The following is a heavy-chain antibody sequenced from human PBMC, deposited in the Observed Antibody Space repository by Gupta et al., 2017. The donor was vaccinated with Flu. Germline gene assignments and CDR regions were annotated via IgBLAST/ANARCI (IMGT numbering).Heavy chain of an antibody. CDR3: ARDRSLYSTGIDY. Sequence: EVQLVESGGGLVQPGGSLELSCAASGVTFINYEFNWVRQAPGKGLEWLSYINSPGTTIYYADAVKGRFTISRDNAKNSLSLQMNSLGAEDTAVYYCARDRSLYSTGIDYWGQGTLVTVSS. D-gene: IGHD4-4*01. CDR1: GVTFINYE. J-gene: IGHJ4*02. CDR2: INSPGTTI. V-gene: IGHV3-48*03.